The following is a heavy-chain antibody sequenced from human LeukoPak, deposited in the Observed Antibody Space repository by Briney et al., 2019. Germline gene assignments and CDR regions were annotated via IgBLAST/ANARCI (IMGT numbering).Heavy chain of an antibody. J-gene: IGHJ4*02. D-gene: IGHD6-19*01. V-gene: IGHV4-39*07. CDR2: IYYSGST. CDR3: ARDDGSSGFKVDY. Sequence: SETLSLTCTVSGGSISSSSYYWGWIRQPPGKGLEWIGSIYYSGSTYYNPSLKSRVTISVDTSKNQFSLKLSSVTAADTAVYYCARDDGSSGFKVDYWGQGTLVTVSS. CDR1: GGSISSSSYY.